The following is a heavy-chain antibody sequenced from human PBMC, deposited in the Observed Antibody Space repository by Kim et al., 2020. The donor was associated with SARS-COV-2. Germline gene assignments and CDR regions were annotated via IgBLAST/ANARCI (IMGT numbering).Heavy chain of an antibody. V-gene: IGHV3-21*01. CDR2: I. J-gene: IGHJ4*02. D-gene: IGHD1-7*01. Sequence: IYYADSVKGRFTISRDNAKNSLYLQMNSLRAEDTAVYYCARVQLELPDYWGQGTLVTVSS. CDR3: ARVQLELPDY.